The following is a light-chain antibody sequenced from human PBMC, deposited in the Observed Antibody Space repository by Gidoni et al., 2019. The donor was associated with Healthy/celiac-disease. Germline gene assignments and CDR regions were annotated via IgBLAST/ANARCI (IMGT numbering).Light chain of an antibody. Sequence: DIQMTQSPSSVSASVGDRVTITCRASQGISSWLVWYQQKPGKAPKLLIYAASSLQSGVPSRFSGSGSGTDFTLTISSLQPEDFATYYCQQANSFPLTFGSGTKVDIK. V-gene: IGKV1-12*01. CDR3: QQANSFPLT. CDR2: AAS. J-gene: IGKJ3*01. CDR1: QGISSW.